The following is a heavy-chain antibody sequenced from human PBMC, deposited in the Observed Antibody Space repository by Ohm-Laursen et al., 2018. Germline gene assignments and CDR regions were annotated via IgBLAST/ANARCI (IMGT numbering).Heavy chain of an antibody. CDR1: GFTFSSYG. V-gene: IGHV3-48*03. Sequence: SLRLSCTAAGFTFSSYGMHWVRQAPGKGLEWVSYISSSGSTIYYADSVKGRFTISRDNANNSLYLQMNSLRPEDTAVYYCARSRGYCSSTSCPMLLLYSGMDVWGQGTTVTVSS. CDR2: ISSSGSTI. D-gene: IGHD2-2*01. CDR3: ARSRGYCSSTSCPMLLLYSGMDV. J-gene: IGHJ6*02.